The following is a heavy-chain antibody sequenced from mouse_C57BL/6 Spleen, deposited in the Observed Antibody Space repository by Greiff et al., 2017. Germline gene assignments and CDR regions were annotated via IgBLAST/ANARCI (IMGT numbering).Heavy chain of an antibody. V-gene: IGHV1-81*01. CDR1: GYTFTSYG. CDR3: SKRGDDGLFAY. CDR2: IYPRSGNT. J-gene: IGHJ3*01. D-gene: IGHD2-3*01. Sequence: VQLQQSGAELARPGASVKLSCKASGYTFTSYGISWVKQRTGQGLEWIGEIYPRSGNTYYNEKFKGKATLTADKSSSTAYMELSSLTPEDAAVYFCSKRGDDGLFAYWGQGTLVTVSA.